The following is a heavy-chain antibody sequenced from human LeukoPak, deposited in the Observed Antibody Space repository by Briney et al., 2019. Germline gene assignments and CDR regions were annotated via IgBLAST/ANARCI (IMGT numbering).Heavy chain of an antibody. CDR1: GYTFTSYY. D-gene: IGHD3-9*01. CDR2: INPTGGST. CDR3: ARAYYDILTGYYTTYFDY. Sequence: ASVKVSCKASGYTFTSYYMHWVRQAPGQGLEWMGLINPTGGSTGYAQKFQGRVTMTTDTSTSTAYMELRSLRSDDTAVYYCARAYYDILTGYYTTYFDYWGQGTLVTVSS. J-gene: IGHJ4*02. V-gene: IGHV1-46*01.